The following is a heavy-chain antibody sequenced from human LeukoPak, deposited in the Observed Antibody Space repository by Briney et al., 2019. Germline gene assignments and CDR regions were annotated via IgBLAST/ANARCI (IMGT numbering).Heavy chain of an antibody. CDR3: ARVTSGVIWLDY. J-gene: IGHJ4*02. CDR2: INPNNCGT. D-gene: IGHD3-22*01. CDR1: GYTFTGYY. Sequence: ASVKVSCKASGYTFTGYYMHWVRQAPGQGLEWMGWINPNNCGTNYPQKCQGRVTINRETSIGTAYMELSRLRSDDTAVYYCARVTSGVIWLDYWGQGTPVTVCS. V-gene: IGHV1-2*02.